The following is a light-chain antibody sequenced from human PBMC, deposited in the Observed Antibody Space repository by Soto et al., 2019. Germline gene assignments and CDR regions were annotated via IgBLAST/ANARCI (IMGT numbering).Light chain of an antibody. CDR1: QGIRHY. CDR3: LQDYNYPRT. V-gene: IGKV1-6*01. J-gene: IGKJ4*01. CDR2: ATS. Sequence: AIQMTQSPSSLSASVGDRVTITCRASQGIRHYLGWYQQKPGKAPKLLIYATSSLQSGVPSRFSGSRSGTDFTLTISSLQPEDFATYYCLQDYNYPRTFGGGTKVEIK.